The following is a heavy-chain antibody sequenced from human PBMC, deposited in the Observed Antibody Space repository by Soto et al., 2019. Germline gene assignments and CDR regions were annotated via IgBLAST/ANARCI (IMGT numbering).Heavy chain of an antibody. V-gene: IGHV4-31*03. Sequence: QVQLQESGPGLVKPSQTLSLTCTVSGGSISSGGYYWSWIRQHPGKGLEWIGYIYYSGSTYYNPXXKRRVTISVDXXKXQXXLKLSSVTAADTAVYYCARRKITMVRGAPYDAFDIWGQGTMVAVSS. CDR3: ARRKITMVRGAPYDAFDI. CDR2: IYYSGST. CDR1: GGSISSGGYY. J-gene: IGHJ3*02. D-gene: IGHD3-10*01.